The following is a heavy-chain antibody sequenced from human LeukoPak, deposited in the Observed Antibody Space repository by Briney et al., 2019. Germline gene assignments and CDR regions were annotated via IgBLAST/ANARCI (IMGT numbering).Heavy chain of an antibody. CDR3: ARDGLRDTAMGATEPGY. CDR2: ISAYNGNT. V-gene: IGHV1-18*01. J-gene: IGHJ4*02. Sequence: GASVKVSCKASGYTFTSYGISWVRQAPGQGLEWMGWISAYNGNTNYAQKLQGRVTMTTDTSTSTAYMELRSLRSDDTAVYYCARDGLRDTAMGATEPGYWGQGTLVTVSS. D-gene: IGHD5-18*01. CDR1: GYTFTSYG.